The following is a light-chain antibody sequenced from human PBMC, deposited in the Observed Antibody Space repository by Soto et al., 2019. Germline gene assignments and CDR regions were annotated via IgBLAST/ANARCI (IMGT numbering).Light chain of an antibody. J-gene: IGLJ2*01. CDR1: SSNIGRRA. Sequence: QLVLTQPPSASGTPGQRVTISCSGGSSNIGRRAVNWYHHLPGTAPKLLIYNNNERPSGVPDRFSASKSGTSASLAISGLQSEDEADYYCAAWDVSLNGLLFGGGTKLTVL. V-gene: IGLV1-44*01. CDR2: NNN. CDR3: AAWDVSLNGLL.